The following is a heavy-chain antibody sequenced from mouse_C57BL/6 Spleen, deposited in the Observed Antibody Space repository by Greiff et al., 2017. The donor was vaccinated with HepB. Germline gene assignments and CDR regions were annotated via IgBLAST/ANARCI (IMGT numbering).Heavy chain of an antibody. J-gene: IGHJ3*01. CDR1: GYTFTSYW. CDR3: ARSGIYYYGSSPAWFAY. V-gene: IGHV1-50*01. CDR2: IDPSDSYT. Sequence: QVQLQQPGAELVKPGASVKLSCKASGYTFTSYWMQWVKQRPGQGLEWIGEIDPSDSYTNYNQKFKGKATLTVDTSSSTAYMQLSSLTSEDSAVYYCARSGIYYYGSSPAWFAYWGQGTLVTVSA. D-gene: IGHD1-1*01.